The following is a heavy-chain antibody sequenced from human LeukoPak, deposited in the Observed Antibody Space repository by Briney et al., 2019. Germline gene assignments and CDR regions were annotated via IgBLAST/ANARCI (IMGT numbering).Heavy chain of an antibody. Sequence: PSENLSLTCTVSGGSISSYYWSWIRQPPGKGLEWVGYIYYSGSTNYNPSLKSRVTISVDTSKSLFSLKLSSVTAADTAVYYCASGVAAFPFDYWRQGTLVTVSS. D-gene: IGHD2-21*02. CDR3: ASGVAAFPFDY. J-gene: IGHJ4*02. CDR1: GGSISSYY. CDR2: IYYSGST. V-gene: IGHV4-59*01.